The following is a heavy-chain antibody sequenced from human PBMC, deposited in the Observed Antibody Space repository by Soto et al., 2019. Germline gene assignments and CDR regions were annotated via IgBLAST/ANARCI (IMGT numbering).Heavy chain of an antibody. V-gene: IGHV4-4*02. CDR1: GDSVSSPYY. J-gene: IGHJ5*02. D-gene: IGHD6-19*01. Sequence: QVQLQESGPGLVKPSGTLSLTCAVSGDSVSSPYYWCWVRQPPGKGLEWIGEVFHTGTTSYNPSLRSRVTVSMDKSINQFSLDLSSVTAADTAVYYCARSAGWYAIHAWGPGT. CDR2: VFHTGTT. CDR3: ARSAGWYAIHA.